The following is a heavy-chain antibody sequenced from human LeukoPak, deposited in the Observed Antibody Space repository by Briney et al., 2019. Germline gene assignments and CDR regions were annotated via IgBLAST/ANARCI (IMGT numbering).Heavy chain of an antibody. V-gene: IGHV3-48*03. CDR3: ANLKPPAPDGLDI. J-gene: IGHJ3*02. Sequence: GGSLRLSCAASGFTFSSYAMSWVRQAPGKGLEWLSYISSSGSTIHYADSVKGRFTISRDNAKNSLYLQMNSLRAEDTAVYYCANLKPPAPDGLDIWGQGTMITVSS. CDR2: ISSSGSTI. CDR1: GFTFSSYA. D-gene: IGHD1-14*01.